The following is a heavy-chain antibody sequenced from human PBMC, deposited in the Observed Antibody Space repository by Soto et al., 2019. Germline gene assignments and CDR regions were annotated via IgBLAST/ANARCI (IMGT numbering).Heavy chain of an antibody. D-gene: IGHD2-2*01. Sequence: ASVXVAFRASWYMLTCHYIHLVLRAPGQGLERMGWINPISGDTDYAQKFQGRVIMTRDTSILTAYMDLSRLKSDDPAVYYCETVPSPNYAVEVWGQGTTV. CDR2: INPISGDT. J-gene: IGHJ6*02. CDR3: ETVPSPNYAVEV. CDR1: WYMLTCHY. V-gene: IGHV1-2*02.